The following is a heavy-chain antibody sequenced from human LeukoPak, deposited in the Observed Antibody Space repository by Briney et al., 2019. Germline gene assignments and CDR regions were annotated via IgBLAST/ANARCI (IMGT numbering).Heavy chain of an antibody. D-gene: IGHD3-10*01. CDR3: ATLLYYYGSGTPGW. Sequence: PGGSLRLSCAASGFTFSSYGMHWVRQAPGKGLEWVAVISYDGSNKYYADSVKGRFTSSRDNSNNTLYLQMNSLRAEDTAMYYCATLLYYYGSGTPGWWGQGTLVTVSS. CDR1: GFTFSSYG. J-gene: IGHJ4*02. V-gene: IGHV3-30*03. CDR2: ISYDGSNK.